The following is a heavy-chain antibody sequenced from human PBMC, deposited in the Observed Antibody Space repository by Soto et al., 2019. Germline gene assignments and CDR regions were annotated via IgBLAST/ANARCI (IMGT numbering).Heavy chain of an antibody. CDR1: GFTFSNYG. J-gene: IGHJ6*02. V-gene: IGHV3-33*01. Sequence: QVQLVESGGGVVQPGRSLRLSCAASGFTFSNYGLHWVRQAPGKGLEWVADVWYDGISKNYLDSVKGRFTISRDNSKNTLYRQMNSLRAEDTAVYYCGRVDRYYNMDVWGQGTTVTVSS. CDR2: VWYDGISK. CDR3: GRVDRYYNMDV.